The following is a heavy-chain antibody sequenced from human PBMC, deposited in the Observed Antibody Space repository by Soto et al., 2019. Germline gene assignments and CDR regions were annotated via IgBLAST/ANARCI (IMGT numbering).Heavy chain of an antibody. CDR1: GGSFSGYY. V-gene: IGHV4-34*01. CDR3: ARVGPGWYDDY. CDR2: INHSGST. D-gene: IGHD6-19*01. J-gene: IGHJ4*01. Sequence: SETLSLTCAVYGGSFSGYYWSWIRQPPGKGLEWIGEINHSGSTNYNPSLKSRVTISVDTSKNQFSLKLSSVTAADTAVYYCARVGPGWYDDYWGHGTLVTVSS.